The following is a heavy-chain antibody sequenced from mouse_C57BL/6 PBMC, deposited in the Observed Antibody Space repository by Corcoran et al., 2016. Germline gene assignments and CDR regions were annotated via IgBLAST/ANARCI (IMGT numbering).Heavy chain of an antibody. V-gene: IGHV14-3*01. CDR2: IDPANGNT. J-gene: IGHJ4*01. Sequence: EVQLQQSVAELVRPGASVKLSCTASGFNIKDTYMHWVKQRPEQWLEWIGRIDPANGNTKYAPKFQGKATITADTSSNTAYLQLSSLTSEDTAIYYCARGITTVVADYYAMDYWGPGTSVTVSS. CDR3: ARGITTVVADYYAMDY. CDR1: GFNIKDTY. D-gene: IGHD1-1*01.